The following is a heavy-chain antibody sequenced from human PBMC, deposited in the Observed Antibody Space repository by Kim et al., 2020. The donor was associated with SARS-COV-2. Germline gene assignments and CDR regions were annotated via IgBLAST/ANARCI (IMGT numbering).Heavy chain of an antibody. V-gene: IGHV4-39*01. CDR3: ARLNEDDILTGYYGMDV. CDR2: IYYSGST. CDR1: GGSISSSSYY. Sequence: SETLSLTCTVSGGSISSSSYYWGWIRQPPGKGLEWIGSIYYSGSTYYNPSLKSRVTISVDTSKNQFSLKLSSVTAADTAVYYCARLNEDDILTGYYGMDVWGQGTTVTVSS. D-gene: IGHD3-9*01. J-gene: IGHJ6*02.